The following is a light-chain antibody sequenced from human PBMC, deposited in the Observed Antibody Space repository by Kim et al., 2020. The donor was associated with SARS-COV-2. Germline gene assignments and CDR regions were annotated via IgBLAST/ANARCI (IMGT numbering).Light chain of an antibody. CDR3: QSYDSSLSALYV. CDR1: SSNIGAGYD. CDR2: DNS. J-gene: IGLJ1*01. Sequence: GTLTCTGSSSNIGAGYDVHWYQQLPGTAPKLLIYDNSNRPSGVPARFSGSKSGTSASLAITGLQAEDEADYYCQSYDSSLSALYVFGTGTKVTVL. V-gene: IGLV1-40*01.